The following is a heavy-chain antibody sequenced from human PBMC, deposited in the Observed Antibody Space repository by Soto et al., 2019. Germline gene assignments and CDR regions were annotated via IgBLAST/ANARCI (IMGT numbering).Heavy chain of an antibody. CDR3: ARGRSMVDIVVVPAAEKARFDY. Sequence: QVQLQQWGAGLLKPSETLSLTCAVYGGSFSGYYWSWIRQPPGKGLEWIGEINHSGSTNYNPSLKSRVTISVDTSKNQVSLKLSCVTAADTAVYYCARGRSMVDIVVVPAAEKARFDYWGQGTLVTVSS. CDR1: GGSFSGYY. CDR2: INHSGST. V-gene: IGHV4-34*01. J-gene: IGHJ4*02. D-gene: IGHD2-2*01.